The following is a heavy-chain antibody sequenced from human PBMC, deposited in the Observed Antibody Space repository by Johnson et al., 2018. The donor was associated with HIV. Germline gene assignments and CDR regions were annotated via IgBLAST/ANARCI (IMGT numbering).Heavy chain of an antibody. CDR3: ATLGVVIATRDAFDI. J-gene: IGHJ3*02. Sequence: MQLVESGGGLVQPGGSLRLSCAASGFTFSSYWMSWVRQAPGKGLEWVANIKQDGSEKYYVDSVKGRFTISRDNAKNSLYLQMNSLKIEDTAVYYCATLGVVIATRDAFDIWGQGTMVTVSS. CDR2: IKQDGSEK. D-gene: IGHD2-21*01. V-gene: IGHV3-7*03. CDR1: GFTFSSYW.